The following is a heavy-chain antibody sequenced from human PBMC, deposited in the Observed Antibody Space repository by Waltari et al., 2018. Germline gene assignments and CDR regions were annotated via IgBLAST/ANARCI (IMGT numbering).Heavy chain of an antibody. J-gene: IGHJ4*02. CDR2: ISGTGSNT. Sequence: EAQLWESGGGLVQPGGSLRVSCAASGFTVSSYAMSWVRQAPGKGLEWVSEISGTGSNTYYADSVKGHFTISKDNSKNILYLQMDSLRAEDTAVYYCARDGYNWIAFDVWGQGVLVTVSS. CDR1: GFTVSSYA. V-gene: IGHV3-23*01. CDR3: ARDGYNWIAFDV. D-gene: IGHD5-12*01.